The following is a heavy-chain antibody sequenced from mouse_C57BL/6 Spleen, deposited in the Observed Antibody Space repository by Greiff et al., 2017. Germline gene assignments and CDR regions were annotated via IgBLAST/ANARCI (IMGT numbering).Heavy chain of an antibody. Sequence: QVQLQQPGAELVKPGASVTLSCKASGYTFTSYWMHWVKQRPGQGLEWIGMIHPNSGSTNYNEKFKSKATLTVDKSSSTAYMQLNCLTSEDSAVYNCARRGDGYYDAMDYWGQGTSVTVSS. D-gene: IGHD2-3*01. V-gene: IGHV1-64*01. J-gene: IGHJ4*01. CDR1: GYTFTSYW. CDR2: IHPNSGST. CDR3: ARRGDGYYDAMDY.